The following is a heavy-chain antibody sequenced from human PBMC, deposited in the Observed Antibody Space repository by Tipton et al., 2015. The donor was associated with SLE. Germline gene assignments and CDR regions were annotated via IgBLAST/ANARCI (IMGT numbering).Heavy chain of an antibody. CDR2: INPSGGST. CDR3: ARAGDIVLVVYAFDI. Sequence: QSGPEVKKPGASVKVSCKASGYTFTSYFIHWVRQAPGQGLEWMGIINPSGGSTSCAQKFQGRVTMTRDTSTSTVYMELSSLRSEDTAVYYCARAGDIVLVVYAFDIWGQGTMVTVSS. V-gene: IGHV1-46*01. J-gene: IGHJ3*02. D-gene: IGHD2-8*02. CDR1: GYTFTSYF.